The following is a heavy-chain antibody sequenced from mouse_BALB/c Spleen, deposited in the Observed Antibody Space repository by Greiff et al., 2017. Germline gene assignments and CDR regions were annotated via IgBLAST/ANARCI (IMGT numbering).Heavy chain of an antibody. V-gene: IGHV5-17*02. J-gene: IGHJ2*01. Sequence: EVKLLESGGGLVQPGGSRKLSCAASGFTFSSFGMHWVRQAPEKGLEWVAYISSGSSTIYYADTVKGRFTISRDNPKNTLFLQMTSLRSEDTAMYYCARGRRNYFDYWGQGTTLTVSS. CDR1: GFTFSSFG. CDR3: ARGRRNYFDY. CDR2: ISSGSSTI.